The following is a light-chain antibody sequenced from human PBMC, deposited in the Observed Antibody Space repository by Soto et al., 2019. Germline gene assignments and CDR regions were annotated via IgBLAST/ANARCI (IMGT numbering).Light chain of an antibody. CDR3: QQSYSTPLT. CDR1: QSISFY. CDR2: AAS. Sequence: DIQLTQSPSSLSASVGDRATITCGASQSISFYLHSYHQKPGNVPKVLIYAASNLQTGVPSRFSGSGSGTDFTLTISSLQPEDFATYYCQQSYSTPLTFGGGTKVDIK. J-gene: IGKJ4*01. V-gene: IGKV1-39*01.